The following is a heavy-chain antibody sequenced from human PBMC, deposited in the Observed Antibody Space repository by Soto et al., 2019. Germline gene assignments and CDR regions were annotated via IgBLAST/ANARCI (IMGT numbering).Heavy chain of an antibody. V-gene: IGHV3-30-3*01. CDR2: ISYDGSNK. CDR3: ARSNIVVVLAARHDVFDI. J-gene: IGHJ3*02. Sequence: GGSLRLSCAASGFTFSSYAMHWVRQAPGKGLEWVAVISYDGSNKYYADSVKGRFTISRDNSKNTLYLQMNSLRAEDTAVYYCARSNIVVVLAARHDVFDIWGQGTMVTVSS. D-gene: IGHD2-15*01. CDR1: GFTFSSYA.